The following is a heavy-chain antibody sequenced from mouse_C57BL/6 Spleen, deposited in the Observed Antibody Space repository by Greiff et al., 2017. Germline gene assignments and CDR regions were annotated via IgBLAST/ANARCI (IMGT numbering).Heavy chain of an antibody. CDR2: INPSTGGT. CDR1: GYSFTGYY. D-gene: IGHD2-2*01. CDR3: ARGDGYDEIYYAMDY. Sequence: VQLKQSGPELVKPGASVKISCKASGYSFTGYYMNWVKQSPEKSLEWIGEINPSTGGTTYNQKFKAKATLTVDKSSSTAYMQLKSLTSEDSAVYYCARGDGYDEIYYAMDYWGQGTSVTVSS. V-gene: IGHV1-42*01. J-gene: IGHJ4*01.